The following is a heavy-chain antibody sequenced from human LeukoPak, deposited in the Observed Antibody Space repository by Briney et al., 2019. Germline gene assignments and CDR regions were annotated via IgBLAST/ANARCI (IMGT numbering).Heavy chain of an antibody. CDR2: INPNSGGT. V-gene: IGHV1-2*02. J-gene: IGHJ4*02. Sequence: ASVKVSCKASGYTFTGYYMHWVRQAPGQGLEWMGWINPNSGGTNYAQKFQGRVTMTRDPSIRTAYMELRSLRSDDTAVYYCARGGGAAGMRTKNYWGQGNLVTVSS. CDR3: ARGGGAAGMRTKNY. CDR1: GYTFTGYY. D-gene: IGHD6-13*01.